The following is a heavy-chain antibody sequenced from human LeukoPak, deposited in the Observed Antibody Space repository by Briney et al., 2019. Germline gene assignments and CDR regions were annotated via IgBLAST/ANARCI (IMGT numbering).Heavy chain of an antibody. D-gene: IGHD6-13*01. J-gene: IGHJ3*02. CDR3: AREMAAGHYHDAFDI. V-gene: IGHV3-66*01. Sequence: GGSLRLSCAASGFTVSSNYMSWVRQAPGKGLEWVSVIYSGGSTYYADSVKGRFTISRDNSKNTLSLQMNSLRAEDTAVYYCAREMAAGHYHDAFDIWGQGTMVTVSS. CDR2: IYSGGST. CDR1: GFTVSSNY.